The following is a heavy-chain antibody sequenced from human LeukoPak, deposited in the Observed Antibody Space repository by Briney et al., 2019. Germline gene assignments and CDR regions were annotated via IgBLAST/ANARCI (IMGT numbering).Heavy chain of an antibody. CDR1: GYTFTGYY. J-gene: IGHJ4*02. D-gene: IGHD5-18*01. CDR3: ARDVQLWYQATGGPYYFDY. CDR2: INPNSGGT. V-gene: IGHV1-2*04. Sequence: ASVKVSCKASGYTFTGYYMHWVRQAPGQGLEWMGWINPNSGGTNYAQKFQGWVTMTRDTSISTAYMELRSLRSDDTAVYYCARDVQLWYQATGGPYYFDYLGQGTLVTVSS.